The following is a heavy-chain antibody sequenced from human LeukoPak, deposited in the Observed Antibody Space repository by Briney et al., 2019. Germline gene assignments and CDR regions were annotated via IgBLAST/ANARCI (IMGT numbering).Heavy chain of an antibody. D-gene: IGHD2-2*01. V-gene: IGHV3-21*01. J-gene: IGHJ4*02. CDR3: ARDRGPAAPRTLCDY. CDR1: GFTFSSYS. Sequence: GGSLRLSCAASGFTFSSYSMNWVRQAPGKGLEWVSSISSSSSYIYYADSAKGRFTISRDNAKNSLYLQMNSLRAEDTAVYYCARDRGPAAPRTLCDYWGQGTLVTVSS. CDR2: ISSSSSYI.